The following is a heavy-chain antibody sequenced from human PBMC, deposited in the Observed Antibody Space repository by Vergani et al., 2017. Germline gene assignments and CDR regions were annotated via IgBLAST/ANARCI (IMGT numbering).Heavy chain of an antibody. CDR2: INPNSGGT. V-gene: IGHV1-2*02. CDR1: GYTFTGYY. D-gene: IGHD2-21*02. CDR3: ARDSSPLCGGDCPGDAFDI. Sequence: QVQLVQSGAEVKKPGASVKVSCKASGYTFTGYYMHWVRQAPGQGLEWMGWINPNSGGTNYAQKFQGRVTMTRDTSISTAYMELSRLRSDDTAVYYCARDSSPLCGGDCPGDAFDIWGQGTMVTVSS. J-gene: IGHJ3*02.